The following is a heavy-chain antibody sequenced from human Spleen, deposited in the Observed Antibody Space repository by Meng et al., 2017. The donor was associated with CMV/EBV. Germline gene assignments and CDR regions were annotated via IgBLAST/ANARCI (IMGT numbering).Heavy chain of an antibody. Sequence: SCKASGGTFSSYAISWVRQAPGKGLEWVAVISYDGGNKYYADSVKGRFTISRDNSKKTLHLQMNSLRAEDTAVYYCAGDPGETYYYYGMAVWGQGTTVTVSS. V-gene: IGHV3-30*04. CDR2: ISYDGGNK. CDR1: GGTFSSYA. CDR3: AGDPGETYYYYGMAV. J-gene: IGHJ6*02.